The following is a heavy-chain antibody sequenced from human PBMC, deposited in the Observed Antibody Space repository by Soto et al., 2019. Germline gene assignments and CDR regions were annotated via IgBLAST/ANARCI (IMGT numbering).Heavy chain of an antibody. D-gene: IGHD3-3*01. V-gene: IGHV1-8*01. CDR1: GYTFTSYD. CDR3: ARGQRFLEWLSEYYYYGMDV. CDR2: MNPNSGNT. Sequence: ASVKVSCKASGYTFTSYDINWVRQATGQGLEWMGWMNPNSGNTGYAQKFQGRVTMTRNTSISTAYMELSSLRSEDTAVYYCARGQRFLEWLSEYYYYGMDVWGQGTTVTVS. J-gene: IGHJ6*02.